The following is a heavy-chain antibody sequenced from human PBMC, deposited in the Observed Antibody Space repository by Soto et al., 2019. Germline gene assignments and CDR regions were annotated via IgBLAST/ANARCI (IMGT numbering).Heavy chain of an antibody. CDR1: GFVFKDFA. CDR3: TKGDSSGYFDPSAGYSTPDH. V-gene: IGHV3-23*01. D-gene: IGHD2-15*01. CDR2: ITTSDDIT. J-gene: IGHJ5*02. Sequence: EVQLFESGGGLVEPGESLRLSCAASGFVFKDFAMSWVRQAPGKGLEWVSTITTSDDITYSADSVRGRFTISRDNSANTLFIQMSRLRGDDTATYYCTKGDSSGYFDPSAGYSTPDHWGQGTLVTVSS.